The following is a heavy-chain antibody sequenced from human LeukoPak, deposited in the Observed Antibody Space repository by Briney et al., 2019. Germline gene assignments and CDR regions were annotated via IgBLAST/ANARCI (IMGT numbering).Heavy chain of an antibody. CDR1: GFTFSNYA. J-gene: IGHJ4*02. D-gene: IGHD3-10*01. Sequence: GGSLRLSCAASGFTFSNYAMSWVRQAPGKGLQWVSAISRGGDSPYYADSVKGRFTISRDNSRNTLYLQMNSLRAEDTAIYYCAKEVSGSGPYYLDYWGQGTLVTVSS. CDR2: ISRGGDSP. CDR3: AKEVSGSGPYYLDY. V-gene: IGHV3-23*01.